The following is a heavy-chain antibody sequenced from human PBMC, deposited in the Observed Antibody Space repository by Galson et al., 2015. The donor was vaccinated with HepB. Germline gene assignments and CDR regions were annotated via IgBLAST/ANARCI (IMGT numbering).Heavy chain of an antibody. CDR3: AKDSIASSGAGRGMDV. J-gene: IGHJ6*02. CDR1: RFTFTRYG. D-gene: IGHD2-21*01. CDR2: IPNDGSVN. Sequence: SLRLSCAASRFTFTRYGMHWVRPAPGKGLEWLAFIPNDGSVNHNANSVKGRFTISKNNSRNTPYLQMNSLRPEDTAVYYCAKDSIASSGAGRGMDVWGQGTTVTVSS. V-gene: IGHV3-30*18.